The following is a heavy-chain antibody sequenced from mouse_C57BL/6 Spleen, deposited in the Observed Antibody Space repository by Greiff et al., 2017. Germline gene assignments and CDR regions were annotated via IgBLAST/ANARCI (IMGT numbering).Heavy chain of an antibody. Sequence: QVQLKESGPGLVQPSQSLSITCTVSGFSLTSNGVHWVRQSPGKGLEWLGVIWSGGSTDYNAAFISRLSISKDNSKSQVFFKMNSLQADDTAIYYCARNDYDYDEGYFDVWGTGTTVTVSS. D-gene: IGHD2-4*01. CDR3: ARNDYDYDEGYFDV. J-gene: IGHJ1*03. CDR2: IWSGGST. V-gene: IGHV2-2*01. CDR1: GFSLTSNG.